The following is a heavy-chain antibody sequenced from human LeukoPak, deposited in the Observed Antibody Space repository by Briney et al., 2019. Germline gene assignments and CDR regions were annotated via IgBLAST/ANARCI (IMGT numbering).Heavy chain of an antibody. Sequence: GEPLKISCKSSGYTFSNYWIGWVRQMPGKGLEWMGIIYPGDSDTRYSPSFEGQVSISADKSISTAYLQWSSLKASDTAMYYCARVPYSILSMGYWGQGTLVTVSS. CDR3: ARVPYSILSMGY. CDR2: IYPGDSDT. J-gene: IGHJ4*02. D-gene: IGHD6-6*01. CDR1: GYTFSNYW. V-gene: IGHV5-51*01.